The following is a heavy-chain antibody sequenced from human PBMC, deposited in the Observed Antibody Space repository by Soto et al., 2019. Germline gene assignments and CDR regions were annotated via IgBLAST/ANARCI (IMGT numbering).Heavy chain of an antibody. J-gene: IGHJ4*02. CDR1: GGSISSYY. Sequence: SETLSLTCTVSGGSISSYYWSWIRQPVGKGLEWIGRIYTSGSTNYNPSLKSRVTMSVDTSKNQFSLKLSSVTAADTAVYYCAKHDFWTLYNTGLDSWGQGTLVTVSS. D-gene: IGHD3-3*01. CDR3: AKHDFWTLYNTGLDS. CDR2: IYTSGST. V-gene: IGHV4-4*07.